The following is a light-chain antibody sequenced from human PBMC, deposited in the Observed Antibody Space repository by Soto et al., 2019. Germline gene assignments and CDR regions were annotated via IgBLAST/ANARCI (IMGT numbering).Light chain of an antibody. CDR1: QSMSSW. Sequence: IQITQSPSTLSASVGDRVTITCRASQSMSSWLAWYQQKPGKAPNLLIYKASTLDSGVPSRFSGSGSGTEFTLTISSLQPDDFATYYCQQYNSYPLTFGLGTRLEI. V-gene: IGKV1-5*03. CDR3: QQYNSYPLT. CDR2: KAS. J-gene: IGKJ5*01.